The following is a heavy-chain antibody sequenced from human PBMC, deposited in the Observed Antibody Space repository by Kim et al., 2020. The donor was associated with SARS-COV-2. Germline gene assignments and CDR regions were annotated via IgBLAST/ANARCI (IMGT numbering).Heavy chain of an antibody. Sequence: GGSLRLSCAASGFTFDDYAMHWVRQAPGKGLEWVSGISWNSGSIGYADSVKGRFTISRDNAKNSLYLQMNSLRAEDTALYYCIGIEGPITGTTWKAFDIWGQGTMVTVSS. D-gene: IGHD1-20*01. V-gene: IGHV3-9*01. J-gene: IGHJ3*02. CDR2: ISWNSGSI. CDR1: GFTFDDYA. CDR3: IGIEGPITGTTWKAFDI.